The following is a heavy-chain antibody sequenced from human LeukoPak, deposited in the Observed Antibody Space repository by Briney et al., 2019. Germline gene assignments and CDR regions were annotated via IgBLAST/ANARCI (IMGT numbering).Heavy chain of an antibody. CDR2: IYHSGST. D-gene: IGHD2-21*02. J-gene: IGHJ4*02. CDR3: ARGGYCGGACYFYY. Sequence: PSETLSLTCTVSGYSISTGYYWACIRQPPWKGLEWLGSIYHSGSTYYNSSLKRRVTISVHTSKNQFSLKLGSVTAADTAVYYCARGGYCGGACYFYYWGQGTLVTVSS. V-gene: IGHV4-38-2*02. CDR1: GYSISTGYY.